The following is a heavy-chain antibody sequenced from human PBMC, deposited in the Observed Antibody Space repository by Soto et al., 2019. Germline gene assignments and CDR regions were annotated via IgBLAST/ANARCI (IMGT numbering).Heavy chain of an antibody. CDR1: GFTFSSYW. CDR2: IKQDGSEK. J-gene: IGHJ6*04. CDR3: ARAADYSSAAGDYYYVV. Sequence: GALRLSCAASGFTFSSYWMSWVRQAPGKGLEWVANIKQDGSEKYYVDSVEGRFTISRDNAKNSLYLQMNSLRAEDTAVYYCARAADYSSAAGDYYYVVWCKGTPVTVSS. D-gene: IGHD4-17*01. V-gene: IGHV3-7*05.